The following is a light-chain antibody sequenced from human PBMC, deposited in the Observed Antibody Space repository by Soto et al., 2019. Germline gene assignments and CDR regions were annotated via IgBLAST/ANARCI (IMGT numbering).Light chain of an antibody. CDR2: GAA. CDR3: QQYHNWPA. Sequence: EIVMTQSPDTLSVSPGERATLSCRASQSVFSSLAWYQQKPGQAPRLLIYGAATRATGIPARFSGSGSGTEFTLTISSLQSEDFAVYYCQQYHNWPAFGQVTKVEIK. CDR1: QSVFSS. V-gene: IGKV3-15*01. J-gene: IGKJ1*01.